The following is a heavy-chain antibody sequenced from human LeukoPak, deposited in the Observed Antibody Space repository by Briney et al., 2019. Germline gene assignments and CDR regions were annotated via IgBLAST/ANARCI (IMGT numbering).Heavy chain of an antibody. CDR3: ARYYDSSGYTQGAFDI. Sequence: GGSLRLSCAASGFTFSNYAMTWVRQAPGKGLEWVSSFYRGISTYYADSVKGRFTTSRDHSKNTVYLQMDSLRPEDTAVYYCARYYDSSGYTQGAFDIWGQGAMVTVS. D-gene: IGHD3-22*01. CDR1: GFTFSNYA. J-gene: IGHJ3*02. V-gene: IGHV3-66*02. CDR2: FYRGIST.